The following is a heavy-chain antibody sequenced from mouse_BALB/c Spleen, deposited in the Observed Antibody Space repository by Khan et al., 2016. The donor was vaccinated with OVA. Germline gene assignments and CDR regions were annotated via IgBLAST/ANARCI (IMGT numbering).Heavy chain of an antibody. J-gene: IGHJ3*01. CDR2: IDPYSGGT. CDR1: GYSFTTYY. D-gene: IGHD2-2*01. V-gene: IGHV1S135*01. CDR3: KGHGYVAVFTY. Sequence: VQLQQSGPELMKPGASVTISCKASGYSFTTYYIHWMMQSHGKSLEWIGYIDPYSGGTNYNQKFKGKATMTVDRSSSKAFIHLSNLTSEDSAVYYCKGHGYVAVFTYWGQGTLVTVSS.